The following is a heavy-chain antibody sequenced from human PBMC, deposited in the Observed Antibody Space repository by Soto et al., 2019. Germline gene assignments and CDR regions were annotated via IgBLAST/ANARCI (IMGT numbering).Heavy chain of an antibody. CDR1: GFSLSNARMG. CDR2: IFSNDEK. Sequence: QVTLKESGPVLVKPTETLTLTCTVSGFSLSNARMGVSWIRQPPGKALEWLAHIFSNDEKSYSTSLKSRLTIAKDNSKSQVVLTMTNMDPVDTATYYCARSEGDDYGDYVLDYWGQGTLVTVSS. CDR3: ARSEGDDYGDYVLDY. V-gene: IGHV2-26*01. D-gene: IGHD4-17*01. J-gene: IGHJ4*02.